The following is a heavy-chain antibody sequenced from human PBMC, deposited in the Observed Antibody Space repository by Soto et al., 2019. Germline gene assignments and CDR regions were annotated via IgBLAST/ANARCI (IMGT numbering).Heavy chain of an antibody. J-gene: IGHJ6*02. CDR1: GGTFSSYA. CDR3: ARGGRHPKSSNYYGMDV. V-gene: IGHV1-69*13. CDR2: SIPIFGTE. D-gene: IGHD6-25*01. Sequence: GASVKVSCKASGGTFSSYAISWVRQAPGQGLEWMGGSIPIFGTEHYAKNFQGRVTITADESTSTACLEQSSLRSDDTAVYYCARGGRHPKSSNYYGMDVWGQGTTVTVS.